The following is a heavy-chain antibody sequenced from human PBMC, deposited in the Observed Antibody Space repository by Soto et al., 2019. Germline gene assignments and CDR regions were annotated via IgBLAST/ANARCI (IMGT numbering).Heavy chain of an antibody. CDR2: FRSGGDDDTT. D-gene: IGHD3-10*01. J-gene: IGHJ4*02. CDR3: AKKVNSGSGSQFFDY. Sequence: GGSLRLSCAASGFTFSSYAMSWIRQAPGKGLEWVSGFRSGGDDDTTYYADSVRGRFTISRDNSKNTLFLQMNSLRAEDTAIYYCAKKVNSGSGSQFFDYWGQGTLVTVSS. CDR1: GFTFSSYA. V-gene: IGHV3-23*01.